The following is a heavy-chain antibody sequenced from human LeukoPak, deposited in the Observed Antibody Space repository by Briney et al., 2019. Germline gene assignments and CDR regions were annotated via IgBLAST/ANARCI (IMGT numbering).Heavy chain of an antibody. V-gene: IGHV1-24*01. Sequence: ASVNVSCKVPGYTLTELSMHWVRQAPGKGLEGMGGFDPEDGETIYAQKFQGRVTMTEDTSTDTAYMELSSLRSEDTAVYYCATPRYPYYYYMDVWGKGTTVTVSS. CDR3: ATPRYPYYYYMDV. J-gene: IGHJ6*03. CDR1: GYTLTELS. CDR2: FDPEDGET. D-gene: IGHD3-9*01.